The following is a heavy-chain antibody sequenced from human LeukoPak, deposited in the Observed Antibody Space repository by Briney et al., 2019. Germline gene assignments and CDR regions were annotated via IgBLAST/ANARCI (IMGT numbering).Heavy chain of an antibody. Sequence: SVKVSCKASGYTFTGYYMHWVRQAPGQGLEWMGGIIPIFGTANYAQKFQGRVTITADESTSTAYMELSSLRSEDTAVYYCARGGAPYYYGSGSSRGQFDYWGQGTLVTVSS. J-gene: IGHJ4*02. V-gene: IGHV1-69*13. CDR3: ARGGAPYYYGSGSSRGQFDY. CDR1: GYTFTGYY. CDR2: IIPIFGTA. D-gene: IGHD3-10*01.